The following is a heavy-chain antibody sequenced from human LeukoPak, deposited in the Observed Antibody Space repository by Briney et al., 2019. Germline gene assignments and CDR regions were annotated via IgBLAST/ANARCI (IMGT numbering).Heavy chain of an antibody. CDR2: IKSDGRT. CDR1: GFTFSNYW. V-gene: IGHV3-74*01. D-gene: IGHD3-22*01. Sequence: GGSLRLSCAAAGFTFSNYWMHWVRQAPGKGLLWVSRIKSDGRTNYADSVKGRFTISRDNAKNTVSLQMNSLRAEDTGVYYCARAPSEIGGYYPEYFRHWGQGTLVTVSS. J-gene: IGHJ1*01. CDR3: ARAPSEIGGYYPEYFRH.